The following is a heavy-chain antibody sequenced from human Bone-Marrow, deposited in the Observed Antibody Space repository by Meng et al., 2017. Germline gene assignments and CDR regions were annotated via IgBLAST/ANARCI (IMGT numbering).Heavy chain of an antibody. Sequence: SETLSLTCTVSGGSISSSSYYWGWIRQPPGKGLEWIGSIYYSGSTYYNPSLKSRVTISVDTSKNQFSLKLSSVTAADTAVYYCAGENGLTYYYDSSGFVTGGFDYWGQGTLVTVSS. CDR2: IYYSGST. CDR1: GGSISSSSYY. J-gene: IGHJ4*02. V-gene: IGHV4-39*07. CDR3: AGENGLTYYYDSSGFVTGGFDY. D-gene: IGHD3-22*01.